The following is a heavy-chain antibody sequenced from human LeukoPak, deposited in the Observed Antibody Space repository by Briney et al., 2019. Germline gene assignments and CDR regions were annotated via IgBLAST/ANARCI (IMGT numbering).Heavy chain of an antibody. CDR3: ARDRGYYSNSGGRPDAFGI. Sequence: ASVKVSCKASGYTFTSYGISWVRQAPGQGLEWMGWISAYNGNTNYAQKLQGRVTMTTDTSTSTAYMELRSLRSDDTAVYYCARDRGYYSNSGGRPDAFGIWGQGTMVTVSS. J-gene: IGHJ3*02. V-gene: IGHV1-18*01. CDR2: ISAYNGNT. CDR1: GYTFTSYG. D-gene: IGHD4-11*01.